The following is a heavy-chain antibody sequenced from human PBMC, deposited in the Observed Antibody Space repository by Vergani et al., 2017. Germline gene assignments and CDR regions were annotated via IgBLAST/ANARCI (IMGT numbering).Heavy chain of an antibody. CDR2: IYTSGST. CDR3: ARGSCLGGSCYKPLFDY. J-gene: IGHJ4*02. CDR1: GGSISSYY. D-gene: IGHD2-15*01. V-gene: IGHV4-4*07. Sequence: QVQLQESGPGLVKPSETLSLICTVSGGSISSYYWSWIRQPAGKGLEWIGRIYTSGSTNYNPSLKSRVTMSVDTSKNQFSLMLSSVTAADTAVYFCARGSCLGGSCYKPLFDYWGQGILVTVSS.